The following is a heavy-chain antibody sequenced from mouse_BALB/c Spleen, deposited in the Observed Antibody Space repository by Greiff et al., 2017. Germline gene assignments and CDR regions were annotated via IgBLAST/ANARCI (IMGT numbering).Heavy chain of an antibody. D-gene: IGHD1-1*01. CDR2: ISYSGST. J-gene: IGHJ4*01. CDR3: ARSGEHYYGSSYYAMDY. Sequence: EVKLMESGPGLVKPSQSLSLTCTVTGYSITSDYAWNWIRQFPGNKLEWMGYISYSGSTSYNPSLKSRISITRDTSKNQFFLQLNSVTTEDTATYYCARSGEHYYGSSYYAMDYWGQGTSVTVSS. CDR1: GYSITSDYA. V-gene: IGHV3-2*02.